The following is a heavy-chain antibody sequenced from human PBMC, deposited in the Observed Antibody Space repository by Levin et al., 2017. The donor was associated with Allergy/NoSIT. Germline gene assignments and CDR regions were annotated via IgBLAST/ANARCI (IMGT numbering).Heavy chain of an antibody. CDR1: GFIFSDYF. D-gene: IGHD6-13*01. V-gene: IGHV3-21*01. J-gene: IGHJ4*02. Sequence: PGGSLRLSCAASGFIFSDYFMNWVRQAPGKGLEWVSSVSSTSGYIYYADSVKGRFTISRDNAKNSLYLQMDTLGAEDTAVYYCARGMGSWTDQGTFDYWGQGTLVTVSS. CDR2: VSSTSGYI. CDR3: ARGMGSWTDQGTFDY.